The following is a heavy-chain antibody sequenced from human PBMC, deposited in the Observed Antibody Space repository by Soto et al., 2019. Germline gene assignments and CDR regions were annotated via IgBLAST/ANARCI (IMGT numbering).Heavy chain of an antibody. CDR3: AAATTTVTTFDY. Sequence: ASVKVSCKASGFTFTSSAMQCVRQARGQRLEWIGWIVVGSGNTNYAQKFQERVTITRDMSTSTAYMELSSLRSEDTAVYYCAAATTTVTTFDYWGQGTLVTVS. J-gene: IGHJ4*02. D-gene: IGHD4-17*01. CDR1: GFTFTSSA. V-gene: IGHV1-58*02. CDR2: IVVGSGNT.